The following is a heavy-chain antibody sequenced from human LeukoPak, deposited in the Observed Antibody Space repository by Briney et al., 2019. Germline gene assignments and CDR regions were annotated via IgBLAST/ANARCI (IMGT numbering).Heavy chain of an antibody. V-gene: IGHV1-8*03. Sequence: ASVKVSCKASGYTFTSSDINWVRQATGQGLEWMGWMNPNSGNTDFAQRFQGRVTITRNTSISTAYMELSSLRSEDAAVYYCARARRGANYYGSGSYPFDCWGQGTLVTVSS. D-gene: IGHD3-10*01. CDR2: MNPNSGNT. CDR3: ARARRGANYYGSGSYPFDC. CDR1: GYTFTSSD. J-gene: IGHJ4*02.